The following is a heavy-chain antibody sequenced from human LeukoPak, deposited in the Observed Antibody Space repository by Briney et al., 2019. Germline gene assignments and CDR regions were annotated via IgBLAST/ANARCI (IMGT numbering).Heavy chain of an antibody. D-gene: IGHD1-1*01. Sequence: PSETLSLTCAVSGGSISSSNWWSWVRQPPGKGLEWIGEIYHSGSTNYNPSLKSRVTISVDTSKNQFSLKLSSVTAADTAVYYCARGLVSWNDIYFDYWGQGTLVTVSS. CDR3: ARGLVSWNDIYFDY. J-gene: IGHJ4*02. CDR2: IYHSGST. V-gene: IGHV4-4*02. CDR1: GGSISSSNW.